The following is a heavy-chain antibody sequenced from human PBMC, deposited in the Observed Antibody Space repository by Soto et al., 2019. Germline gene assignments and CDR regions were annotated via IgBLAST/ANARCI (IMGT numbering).Heavy chain of an antibody. J-gene: IGHJ4*02. Sequence: ASVKVSCTASRYTFSCYYMHWVRQAPGQGLEWMGWINPDSGGTNYAQKFQGRVTMTRDTSSSTAYMELRRLRSDGTAVYYYTRKVRDYNFDYWGQGALVTVSS. V-gene: IGHV1-2*02. D-gene: IGHD4-17*01. CDR1: RYTFSCYY. CDR2: INPDSGGT. CDR3: TRKVRDYNFDY.